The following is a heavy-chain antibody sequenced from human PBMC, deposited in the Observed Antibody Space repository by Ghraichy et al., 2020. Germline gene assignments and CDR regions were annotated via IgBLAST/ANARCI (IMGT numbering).Heavy chain of an antibody. CDR2: IYYSGST. D-gene: IGHD2-15*01. J-gene: IGHJ5*02. V-gene: IGHV4-39*01. CDR3: ARQAVVVVAATGWFDP. CDR1: GGSISSSSYY. Sequence: SETLSLTCTVSGGSISSSSYYWGWIRQPPRKGLEWIGSIYYSGSTYYNPSLKSRVTISVDTSKNQFSLKLSSVTATDTAVYYCARQAVVVVAATGWFDPWGQGTLVTVSS.